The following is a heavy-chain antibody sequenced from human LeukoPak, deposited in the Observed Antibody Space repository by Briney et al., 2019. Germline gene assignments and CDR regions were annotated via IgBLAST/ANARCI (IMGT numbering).Heavy chain of an antibody. J-gene: IGHJ4*02. Sequence: ASVKVSCKASGYTFTSYYMEWVRQAPGQGLEWMGIINPGGGTTTYAQKFQGRVTMTRDTSTTTVYMELRSLRSEDTAVYYCARLGRGYSNYDYFDYWGQGTLVTVSS. D-gene: IGHD5-12*01. CDR3: ARLGRGYSNYDYFDY. V-gene: IGHV1-46*01. CDR2: INPGGGTT. CDR1: GYTFTSYY.